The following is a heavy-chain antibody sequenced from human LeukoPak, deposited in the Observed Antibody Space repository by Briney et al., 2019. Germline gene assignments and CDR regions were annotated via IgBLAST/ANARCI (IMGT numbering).Heavy chain of an antibody. CDR3: AKDGGNYAFDS. D-gene: IGHD4-23*01. V-gene: IGHV3-23*01. CDR2: ISGSGAKT. J-gene: IGHJ4*02. Sequence: GGSLRLSCAASGFTFSSYGMSWVRQAPGKGLEWVSAISGSGAKTYYADSVKDRFTISRDNSKNTLYLQMNSLRAEDTAVYYCAKDGGNYAFDSWGQGTLITVSS. CDR1: GFTFSSYG.